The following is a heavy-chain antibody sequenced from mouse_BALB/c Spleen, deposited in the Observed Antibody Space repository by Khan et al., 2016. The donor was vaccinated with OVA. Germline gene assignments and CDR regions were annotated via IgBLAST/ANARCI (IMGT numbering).Heavy chain of an antibody. Sequence: EVKLLASGGDLVKPGGSLKLSCAASGFTFSSYGMSLVRQTPDKRLELVATISSDGSYTYYPASVKGRFTISRDNVKNTLYLQMRSLKSEDTAMYYCASHLTGSFAYWGQGKLVTVSA. V-gene: IGHV5-6*01. D-gene: IGHD4-1*01. J-gene: IGHJ3*01. CDR1: GFTFSSYG. CDR2: ISSDGSYT. CDR3: ASHLTGSFAY.